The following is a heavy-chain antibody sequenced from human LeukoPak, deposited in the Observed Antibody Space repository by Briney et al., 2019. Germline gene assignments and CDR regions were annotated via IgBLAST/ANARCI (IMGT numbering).Heavy chain of an antibody. D-gene: IGHD6-19*01. CDR2: INPNSGGT. V-gene: IGHV1-2*02. J-gene: IGHJ4*02. CDR1: GYTFTGYY. CDR3: AREPRYSSGWADY. Sequence: ASVKVSCKASGYTFTGYYMHWVRQAPGQGIEWMGWINPNSGGTNYAQKFQGRVTMTRDTSISTAYMELSRLRSDDTAVYYCAREPRYSSGWADYWGQGTLVTVSS.